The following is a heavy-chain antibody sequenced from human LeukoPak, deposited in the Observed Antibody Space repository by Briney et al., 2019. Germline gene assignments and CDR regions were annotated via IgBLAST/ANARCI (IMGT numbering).Heavy chain of an antibody. Sequence: GRSLRLSCAASGFTFSSFAMSWVRQAPGKGLEWVSAISGRGGSTYYADSVKGRFTISRDNSKNTLYLQMNSLRAEDTAVYYCAKDEDYSNFGYWGQGTLVTVSS. J-gene: IGHJ4*02. CDR1: GFTFSSFA. CDR2: ISGRGGST. D-gene: IGHD4-11*01. CDR3: AKDEDYSNFGY. V-gene: IGHV3-23*01.